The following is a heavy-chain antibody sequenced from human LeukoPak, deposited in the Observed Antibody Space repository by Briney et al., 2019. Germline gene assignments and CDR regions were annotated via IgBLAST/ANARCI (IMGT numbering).Heavy chain of an antibody. CDR2: ISSSSSYI. CDR1: GFTFSSYS. J-gene: IGHJ4*02. D-gene: IGHD6-19*01. CDR3: ARYSSGWTRVDY. V-gene: IGHV3-21*01. Sequence: PGGSLRLSCAASGFTFSSYSMNWVRQAPGKGLEWVSSISSSSSYIYYADSVKGRFTISRDNAKNSLYLQMNSLRAEDTAVYYCARYSSGWTRVDYWGQGTLVTVSS.